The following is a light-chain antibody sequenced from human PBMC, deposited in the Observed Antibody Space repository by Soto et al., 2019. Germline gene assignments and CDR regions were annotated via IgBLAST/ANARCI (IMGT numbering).Light chain of an antibody. CDR2: ATS. V-gene: IGKV1-39*01. CDR3: LQRYSNPLT. Sequence: DIQMTQSPSSLSASVGDRVTITCRASQSIRNDLTWYQQKPGKAPKLLIYATSSLQSGVPSRFSGSGSGTEFTLTISSLQPEDFATYYCLQRYSNPLTFGQGTKVDIK. CDR1: QSIRND. J-gene: IGKJ1*01.